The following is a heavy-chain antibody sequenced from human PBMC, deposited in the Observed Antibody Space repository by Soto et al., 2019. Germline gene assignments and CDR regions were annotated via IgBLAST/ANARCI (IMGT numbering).Heavy chain of an antibody. V-gene: IGHV3-23*01. CDR2: ISGSGGDT. CDR1: GFTFRSCA. CDR3: AGGPRDYDLDY. D-gene: IGHD3-16*01. Sequence: EVQLLESGGGLLQPGGSLRLSCAASGFTFRSCAMSWVRQAPGKGLQWVSAISGSGGDTYYADSVKGRFTISRDNSKNMLYLQVDSLRGEDTAVYYGAGGPRDYDLDYWGQGTLVTVSS. J-gene: IGHJ4*02.